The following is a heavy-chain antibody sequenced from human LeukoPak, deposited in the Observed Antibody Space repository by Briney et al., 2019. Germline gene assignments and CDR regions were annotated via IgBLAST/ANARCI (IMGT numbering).Heavy chain of an antibody. J-gene: IGHJ4*02. CDR1: GYTFTGYF. D-gene: IGHD3-3*01. Sequence: ASVKVSYKASGYTFTGYFIHWVRQAPGQGLEWMGWINLNTGGTKYAQRFQGRVTMTKDTSITTAYMELSRLRSDDTAVYYCARGVTIRNDYWGQGTLVTVSS. CDR2: INLNTGGT. V-gene: IGHV1-2*02. CDR3: ARGVTIRNDY.